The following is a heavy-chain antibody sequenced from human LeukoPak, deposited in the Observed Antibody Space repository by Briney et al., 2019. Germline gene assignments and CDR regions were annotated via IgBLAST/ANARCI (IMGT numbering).Heavy chain of an antibody. J-gene: IGHJ5*02. D-gene: IGHD1-7*01. CDR3: ARQQGNYRGPWFDP. Sequence: ASVKVSCKASGYTFTSYDINWVRQAAGQGLEWMAWMNPNSGDTGYAQKFQGRVTITRNTSISTAFLELSSLRSEDTAVYYCARQQGNYRGPWFDPWGQGTLVTVSS. V-gene: IGHV1-8*03. CDR2: MNPNSGDT. CDR1: GYTFTSYD.